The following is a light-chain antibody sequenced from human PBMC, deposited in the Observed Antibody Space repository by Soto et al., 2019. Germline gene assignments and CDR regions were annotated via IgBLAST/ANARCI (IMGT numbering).Light chain of an antibody. CDR1: QSLIYSDGNTY. CDR3: MQGPRWPYT. V-gene: IGKV2-30*01. J-gene: IGKJ2*01. Sequence: DVVLTQSPPSLPVTLGQPASISCRSSQSLIYSDGNTYLNWFLQRPGQSPRRLIYKISNRDSGVPDRFSGSGSGTDFTLRISRVEAGDVGVSYCMQGPRWPYTFGQGTKLQL. CDR2: KIS.